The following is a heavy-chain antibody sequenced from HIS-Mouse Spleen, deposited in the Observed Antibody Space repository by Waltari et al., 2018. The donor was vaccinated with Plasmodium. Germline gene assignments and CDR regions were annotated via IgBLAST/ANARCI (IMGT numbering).Heavy chain of an antibody. Sequence: QVQLVESGGGVVQPGRSLRLSCAAPGFTFSSYGMHWVRQAPGKGLEWVAVISYDGSNKYDADSVKGRFTISRDNSKNTLYLQMNSLRAEDTAVYYCAKDRRSSSWYVDYWGQGTLVTVSS. CDR1: GFTFSSYG. V-gene: IGHV3-30*18. D-gene: IGHD6-13*01. CDR3: AKDRRSSSWYVDY. CDR2: ISYDGSNK. J-gene: IGHJ4*02.